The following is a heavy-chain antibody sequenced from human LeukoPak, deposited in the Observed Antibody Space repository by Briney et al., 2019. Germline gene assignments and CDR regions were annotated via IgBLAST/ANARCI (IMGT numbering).Heavy chain of an antibody. V-gene: IGHV4-61*08. CDR1: GGSIRSGGYY. D-gene: IGHD3-22*01. J-gene: IGHJ4*02. CDR2: IYYSGST. CDR3: ARSNTYDRVTFDY. Sequence: SQTLSLTCTVSGGSIRSGGYYWSWIRQPPGKGLEWIGYIYYSGSTNYNPSLKSRVSISVDTSKNQFSLKLSSVTAADTAVYYCARSNTYDRVTFDYWGQGTLVTVSS.